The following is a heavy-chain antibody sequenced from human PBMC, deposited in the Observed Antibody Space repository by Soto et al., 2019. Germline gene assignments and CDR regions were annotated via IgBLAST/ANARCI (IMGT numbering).Heavy chain of an antibody. V-gene: IGHV1-2*02. Sequence: GASVKVSCKTSGYTFTGYYIYWVRQAPGQGLEWMGWINPHSGGTDSSQKFQGRVTMTRDTSISTAYMELSRLRPDDTAVYYCAGTSCSSTTCPTTYWGQGTLVTVPS. J-gene: IGHJ4*02. CDR1: GYTFTGYY. CDR2: INPHSGGT. CDR3: AGTSCSSTTCPTTY. D-gene: IGHD2-2*01.